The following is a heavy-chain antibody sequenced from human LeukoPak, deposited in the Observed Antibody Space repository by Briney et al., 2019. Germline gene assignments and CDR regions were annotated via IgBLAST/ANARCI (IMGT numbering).Heavy chain of an antibody. Sequence: SETLSLTCTASGGSISSYYWSWIRQPPGKGLEWIGYIYYGGSTNYNPSLKSRVTIAVDTSKNQFSLKLSSVTAADTAVYYCARDATDYGDYEFDYWGQGTLVTVSS. CDR2: IYYGGST. J-gene: IGHJ4*02. D-gene: IGHD4-17*01. CDR1: GGSISSYY. CDR3: ARDATDYGDYEFDY. V-gene: IGHV4-59*01.